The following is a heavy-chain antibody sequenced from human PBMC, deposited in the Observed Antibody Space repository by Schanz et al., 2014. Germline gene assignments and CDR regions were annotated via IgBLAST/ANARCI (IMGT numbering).Heavy chain of an antibody. Sequence: QLQLQESGPGLVKPSETLSLTCTVSGGSISSSSYYWGWIRQPPGKGLEWIGSIYYRGSTYYNPPLKGRAPISVDTPKNQFPVKWTSGPAADTAVYYCARHSGYYYYYGMDVWGQGTTVTVSS. V-gene: IGHV4-39*01. CDR2: IYYRGST. CDR1: GGSISSSSYY. CDR3: ARHSGYYYYYGMDV. J-gene: IGHJ6*02.